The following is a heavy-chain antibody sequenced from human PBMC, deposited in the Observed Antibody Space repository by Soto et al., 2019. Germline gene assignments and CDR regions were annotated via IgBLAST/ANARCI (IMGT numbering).Heavy chain of an antibody. D-gene: IGHD3-16*01. J-gene: IGHJ6*02. Sequence: GGSLRLSCAASGFTFSSYAMHWVRQAPGKGLEWVAVISYDGSNKYYADSVKGRFTISRDNSKNTLYLQMNSLRAEDTAVYYCARDLIPVNGCYYGMYVWGQGTTVTVSS. V-gene: IGHV3-30-3*01. CDR3: ARDLIPVNGCYYGMYV. CDR1: GFTFSSYA. CDR2: ISYDGSNK.